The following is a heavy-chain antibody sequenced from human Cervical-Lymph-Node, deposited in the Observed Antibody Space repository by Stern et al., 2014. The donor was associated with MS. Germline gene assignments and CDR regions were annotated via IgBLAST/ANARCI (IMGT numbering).Heavy chain of an antibody. V-gene: IGHV4-34*01. CDR2: INHSGST. D-gene: IGHD3-22*01. CDR3: ARVDSSGYYYAY. CDR1: GGSFSGYY. J-gene: IGHJ4*02. Sequence: QVQLQQWGAGLLKPSETLSLTCAVYGGSFSGYYWSWIRQPPGKGLEWIGEINHSGSTNYNPSLKSRVTISVDTSKNQFSLKLSSVTAAYTAVYYCARVDSSGYYYAYWGQGTLVTVSS.